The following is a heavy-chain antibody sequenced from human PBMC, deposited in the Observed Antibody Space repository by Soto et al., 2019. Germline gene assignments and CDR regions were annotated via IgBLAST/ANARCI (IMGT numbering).Heavy chain of an antibody. J-gene: IGHJ4*02. CDR1: GFTFSSYA. CDR3: AKSYTIRGTTDGGEDY. D-gene: IGHD4-17*01. V-gene: IGHV3-23*01. Sequence: GGSLRLSCAASGFTFSSYAMSWVRQAPGKGLEWVSAISGSGTSTYYADSVRGRFAISRDNRKRPLYLQMSSLRVEDTAIYFCAKSYTIRGTTDGGEDYWGQGTLVTVSS. CDR2: ISGSGTST.